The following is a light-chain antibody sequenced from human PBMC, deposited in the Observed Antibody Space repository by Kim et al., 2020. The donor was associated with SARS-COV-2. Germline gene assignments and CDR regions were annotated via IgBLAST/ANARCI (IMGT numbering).Light chain of an antibody. CDR1: TSNSGSNY. CDR2: TNN. V-gene: IGLV1-47*01. CDR3: ATWDDRLSGPV. Sequence: GQRFTISCLGRTSNSGSNYVYWFQQLPGTAPKLLIYTNNQRPSGVPDRFSGSKSGTSASLAIGGLRSEDEADYHCATWDDRLSGPVFGGGTQLTVL. J-gene: IGLJ3*02.